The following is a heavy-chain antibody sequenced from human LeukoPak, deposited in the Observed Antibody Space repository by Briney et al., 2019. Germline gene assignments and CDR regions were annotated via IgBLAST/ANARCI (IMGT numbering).Heavy chain of an antibody. V-gene: IGHV5-51*01. J-gene: IGHJ4*02. CDR3: ARHPSYTSGWPLDY. Sequence: GESLKISCQDSGYSFTNYWIGWVRQLPGKGLEWMGIIHSADSNTKYSPSFQGQVTISADKSISTAYLQWSSLKASDTAMYYCARHPSYTSGWPLDYWGQGTLVTVSS. CDR2: IHSADSNT. CDR1: GYSFTNYW. D-gene: IGHD6-19*01.